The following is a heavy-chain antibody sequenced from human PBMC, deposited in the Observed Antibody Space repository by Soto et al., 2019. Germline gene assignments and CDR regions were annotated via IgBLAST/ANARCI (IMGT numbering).Heavy chain of an antibody. D-gene: IGHD6-13*01. Sequence: SETLSLTCTVSGGSISSYYWSWIRQPPGKGLEWIGYIYYSGSTNYNPSLKSRVTISVDTSKNQFSLKLSSVAAADTAVYYCARDRAGVGAAADTGLVGYYYYYMDVWGKGTTVTVSS. CDR2: IYYSGST. V-gene: IGHV4-59*01. CDR1: GGSISSYY. J-gene: IGHJ6*03. CDR3: ARDRAGVGAAADTGLVGYYYYYMDV.